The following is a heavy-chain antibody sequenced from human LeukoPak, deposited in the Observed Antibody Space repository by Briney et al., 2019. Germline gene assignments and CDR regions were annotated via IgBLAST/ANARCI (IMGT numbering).Heavy chain of an antibody. CDR2: IYYSGST. CDR3: CGSGWFAGPFGY. V-gene: IGHV4-59*12. D-gene: IGHD6-19*01. J-gene: IGHJ4*02. CDR1: GGSISSYY. Sequence: SETLSLTCTVSGGSISSYYWSWIRQPPGKGLEWIGYIYYSGSTNYNPSLKGRVTISLDTSKNQFSLKLTSVTAADTAVYYCCGSGWFAGPFGYWGQGALVTVSS.